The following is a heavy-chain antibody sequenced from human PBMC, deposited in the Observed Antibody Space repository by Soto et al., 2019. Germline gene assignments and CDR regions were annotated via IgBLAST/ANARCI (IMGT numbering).Heavy chain of an antibody. CDR1: GFTFSSYS. CDR3: ARASPPGWHFDY. CDR2: ISSSSRTI. D-gene: IGHD6-19*01. Sequence: EAQLVESGGGLVQPGGSLRLSCAASGFTFSSYSMNWVRQAPGKGLEWMSYISSSSRTIYYADSVQGRFTISRDNAKNSLYLQMNGLRDEDTAVYYCARASPPGWHFDYWGQGTLVTVSS. J-gene: IGHJ4*02. V-gene: IGHV3-48*02.